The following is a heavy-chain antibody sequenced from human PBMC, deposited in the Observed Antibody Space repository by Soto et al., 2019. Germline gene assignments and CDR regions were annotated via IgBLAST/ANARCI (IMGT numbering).Heavy chain of an antibody. CDR1: GSTFSSYW. V-gene: IGHV3-7*01. CDR2: IKQDGSEK. D-gene: IGHD2-2*01. Sequence: GGSLRLSCAASGSTFSSYWMSWVRQAPGKGLEWVASIKQDGSEKWYVDSVKGRFTISRDNARNSLYLQMNSLSVEDTAVYYCARFPGSSFDYWGQGTLVTVSS. CDR3: ARFPGSSFDY. J-gene: IGHJ4*02.